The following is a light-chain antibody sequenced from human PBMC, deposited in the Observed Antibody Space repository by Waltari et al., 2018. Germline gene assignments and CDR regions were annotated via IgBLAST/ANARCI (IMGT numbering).Light chain of an antibody. J-gene: IGKJ1*01. V-gene: IGKV3-20*01. CDR2: NTY. CDR1: QSVARA. Sequence: SCRASQSVARALASYQQKPGQPPRLLIYNTYTRATGVPDRFSGGGSGTDFSLTISRLEPEDFAVYYCQNYVRLPATFGQGTKVEIK. CDR3: QNYVRLPAT.